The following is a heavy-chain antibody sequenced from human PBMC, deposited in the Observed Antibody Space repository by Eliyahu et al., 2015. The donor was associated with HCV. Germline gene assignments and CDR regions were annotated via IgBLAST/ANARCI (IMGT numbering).Heavy chain of an antibody. CDR3: ARVNYYGSESFYNVWYFDY. V-gene: IGHV4-59*01. Sequence: QVQMQESDPGLVKPSETLSLTCAVSGDSFKNYYWSWIRQPPGKGLEWIGYIXASGSTNSNPSLKSRVTISVDTSKNQFSLNLRSVTAADTAVYYCARVNYYGSESFYNVWYFDYWGQGTLVTVSS. D-gene: IGHD3-10*01. CDR1: GDSFKNYY. J-gene: IGHJ4*02. CDR2: IXASGST.